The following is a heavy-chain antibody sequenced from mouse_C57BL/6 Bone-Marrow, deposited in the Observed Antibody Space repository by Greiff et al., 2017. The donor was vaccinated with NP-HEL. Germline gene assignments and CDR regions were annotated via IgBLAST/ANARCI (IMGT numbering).Heavy chain of an antibody. Sequence: QVQLQQPGAELVKPGASVKLSCKASGYTFTSYWMHWVKQRPGQGLEWIGMIHPNSGSTNYNEKFNSKATLTVDKSSSTAYMQLSSLTSEDSAVYYCIYDGYYKGENYWGQGTTLTVSS. CDR1: GYTFTSYW. V-gene: IGHV1-64*01. CDR2: IHPNSGST. CDR3: IYDGYYKGENY. D-gene: IGHD2-3*01. J-gene: IGHJ2*01.